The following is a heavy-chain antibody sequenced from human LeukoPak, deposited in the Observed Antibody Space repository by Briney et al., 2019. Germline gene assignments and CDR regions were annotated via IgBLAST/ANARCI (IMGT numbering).Heavy chain of an antibody. CDR3: ARRWNYGRNYYIDV. D-gene: IGHD1-7*01. V-gene: IGHV4-34*01. J-gene: IGHJ6*03. Sequence: SETLSLTCAVYGGSFSNYYWSWIRQPPGKGLEGIGEINDSGRINYNPSLMSRVTVSVDTSKNQFSLRLTSVTATDTAVYYCARRWNYGRNYYIDVWGNGATVSVSS. CDR2: INDSGRI. CDR1: GGSFSNYY.